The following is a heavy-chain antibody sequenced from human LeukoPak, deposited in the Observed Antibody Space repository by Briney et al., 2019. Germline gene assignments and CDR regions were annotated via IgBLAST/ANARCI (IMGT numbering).Heavy chain of an antibody. Sequence: SETLSLTCTVSGGSISSYYWSWIRQPPGKGLEWIGYIYYSGSTNYNPSLKSRVTISVDTSKNQFSLKLSSVTAADTGVYYCARDYYDSSGYYYGDAFDIWGQGTMVTVSS. CDR3: ARDYYDSSGYYYGDAFDI. CDR1: GGSISSYY. J-gene: IGHJ3*02. D-gene: IGHD3-22*01. CDR2: IYYSGST. V-gene: IGHV4-59*01.